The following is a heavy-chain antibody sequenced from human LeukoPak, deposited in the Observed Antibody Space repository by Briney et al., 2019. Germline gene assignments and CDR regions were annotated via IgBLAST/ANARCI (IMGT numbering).Heavy chain of an antibody. CDR2: ISGGGDIT. J-gene: IGHJ4*02. Sequence: GGSLRLSCAASGFNFANHAMSWVRQTPGKGLEWVSAISGGGDITYYADSVTGRFTISRDNSKDTLFLQMHSLRPGDTAVYYCVREDTPATANYWGQGTLVTVSS. CDR1: GFNFANHA. V-gene: IGHV3-23*01. CDR3: VREDTPATANY. D-gene: IGHD2-21*02.